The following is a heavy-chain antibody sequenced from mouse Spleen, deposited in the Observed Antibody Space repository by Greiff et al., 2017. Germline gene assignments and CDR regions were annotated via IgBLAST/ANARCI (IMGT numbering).Heavy chain of an antibody. J-gene: IGHJ2*01. CDR3: ARSSYDYDVYFDY. V-gene: IGHV1-18*01. Sequence: VHVKQSGPELVKPGASVKIPCKASGYTFTDYNMDWVKQSHGKSLEWIGDINPNNGGTIYNQKFKGKATLTVDKSSSTAYMELRSLTSEDTAVYYCARSSYDYDVYFDYWGQGTTLTVSS. CDR1: GYTFTDYN. CDR2: INPNNGGT. D-gene: IGHD2-4*01.